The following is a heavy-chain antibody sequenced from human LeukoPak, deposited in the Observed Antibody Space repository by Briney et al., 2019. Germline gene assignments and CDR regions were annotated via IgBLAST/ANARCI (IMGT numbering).Heavy chain of an antibody. CDR1: GGSISSGSYY. J-gene: IGHJ6*02. CDR3: ARDLRGYSYGSNYYYYYGMDV. Sequence: PSGTLSLTCTVSGGSISSGSYYWSWIRQPAGKGLEWIGRIYTSGSTNYNPSLKSRVTISVDTSKNQFSLKLSSVTAADTAVYYCARDLRGYSYGSNYYYYYGMDVWGQGTTVTVSS. CDR2: IYTSGST. V-gene: IGHV4-61*02. D-gene: IGHD5-18*01.